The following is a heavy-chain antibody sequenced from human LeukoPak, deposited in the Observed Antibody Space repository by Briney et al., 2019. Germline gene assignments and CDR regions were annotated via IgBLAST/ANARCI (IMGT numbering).Heavy chain of an antibody. Sequence: GGSLRLSCTASGVTFGDYAMSWVRQAPGKGLEWVGFIRSKAYGGTTEYAASVKGRFTISRDDSKSIAYLQMNSLKTEDTAVYYCTRDVSGEPFIYWYFDLWGRGTLVTVSS. CDR2: IRSKAYGGTT. D-gene: IGHD3-10*01. J-gene: IGHJ2*01. CDR3: TRDVSGEPFIYWYFDL. V-gene: IGHV3-49*04. CDR1: GVTFGDYA.